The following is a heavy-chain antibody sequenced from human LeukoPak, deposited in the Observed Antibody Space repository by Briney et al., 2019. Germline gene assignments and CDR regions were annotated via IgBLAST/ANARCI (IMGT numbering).Heavy chain of an antibody. J-gene: IGHJ4*02. CDR2: ISYDGSNK. CDR1: GFTFSSYA. V-gene: IGHV3-30-3*01. Sequence: GGSLRLSCAASGFTFSSYAMHWVRQAPGKGLEWVAVISYDGSNKYYADSVKGRFTISRDNSKNTLYLQMNSLRAEDTAVYYCAREEDSFTIFGVAFDYWGQGTLVTVSS. CDR3: AREEDSFTIFGVAFDY. D-gene: IGHD3-3*01.